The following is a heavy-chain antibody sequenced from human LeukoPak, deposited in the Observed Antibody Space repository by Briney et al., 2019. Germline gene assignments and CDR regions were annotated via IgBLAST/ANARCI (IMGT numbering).Heavy chain of an antibody. Sequence: GGSLRLSCAASGFTFSSYGMHWVRQAPGKGLEWVAVVSYDGSNKDFADSVKGRFTISRDNSKNTLFLQVNSLTVEDTAVYYCARDTLPLGRGYYYNFDYWGQGTLVTVSS. D-gene: IGHD3-22*01. CDR2: VSYDGSNK. CDR1: GFTFSSYG. CDR3: ARDTLPLGRGYYYNFDY. J-gene: IGHJ4*02. V-gene: IGHV3-33*05.